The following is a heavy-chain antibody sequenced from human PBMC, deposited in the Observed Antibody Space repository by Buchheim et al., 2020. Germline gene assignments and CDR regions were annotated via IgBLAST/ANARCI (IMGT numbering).Heavy chain of an antibody. J-gene: IGHJ4*02. V-gene: IGHV3-30-3*01. CDR3: ASWNYDYYFDY. CDR2: ISYDGSNK. CDR1: GFTFSSYA. D-gene: IGHD3-3*01. Sequence: QVQLVESGGGVVQPGRSLRLSCAASGFTFSSYAMHWVRQAPGKGLEWVAVISYDGSNKYYADSVQGRFNISRDNSKNTMYLQMNSLRAYDTAVYYCASWNYDYYFDYWGQGTL.